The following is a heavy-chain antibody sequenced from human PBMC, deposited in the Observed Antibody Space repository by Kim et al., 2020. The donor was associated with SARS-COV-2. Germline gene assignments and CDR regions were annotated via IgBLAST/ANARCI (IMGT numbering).Heavy chain of an antibody. V-gene: IGHV4-34*01. Sequence: SETLSLTCAVYGGSFSGYYWSWIRQPPGKGLEWIGEINHSGSTNYNPSLKSRVTISVDTSKNQFSLKLSSVTAADTALYYCAGPGGGQPPFDYWGQGMLVTVSS. CDR2: INHSGST. D-gene: IGHD1-26*01. J-gene: IGHJ4*02. CDR3: AGPGGGQPPFDY. CDR1: GGSFSGYY.